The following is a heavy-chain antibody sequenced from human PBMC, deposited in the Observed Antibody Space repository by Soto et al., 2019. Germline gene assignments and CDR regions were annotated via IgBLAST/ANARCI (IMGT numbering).Heavy chain of an antibody. CDR1: GFTFSSYG. CDR3: AKDAPFGELLFGGFDY. Sequence: GGSLSLSCAASGFTFSSYGMHWVRQAPGKGLEWVAVISYDGSNKYYADSVKGRFTISRDNSKNTLYLQMNSLRAEDTAVYYCAKDAPFGELLFGGFDYWGQGTLVTVSS. J-gene: IGHJ4*02. CDR2: ISYDGSNK. D-gene: IGHD3-10*01. V-gene: IGHV3-30*18.